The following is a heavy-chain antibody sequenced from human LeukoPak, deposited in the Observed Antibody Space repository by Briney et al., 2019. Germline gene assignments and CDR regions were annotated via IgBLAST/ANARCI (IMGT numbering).Heavy chain of an antibody. CDR3: ARDADWGSGYFDY. V-gene: IGHV3-21*01. CDR1: GFTFSSYS. CDR2: ISSSSSYI. Sequence: PGGSLRLSCAASGFTFSSYSMTWVRQAPGKGLEWVSSISSSSSYIYYADSVKGRFTISRDNAKNSLYLQMNSLRAEDTAVYYCARDADWGSGYFDYWGEGTLVTVSS. J-gene: IGHJ4*02. D-gene: IGHD7-27*01.